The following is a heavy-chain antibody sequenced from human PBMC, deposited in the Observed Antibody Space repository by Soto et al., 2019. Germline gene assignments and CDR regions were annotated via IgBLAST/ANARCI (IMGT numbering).Heavy chain of an antibody. V-gene: IGHV3-21*04. D-gene: IGHD2-2*01. Sequence: GGSLRLSCAASGFTFRTYSMTWVRQAPGKGLEWVSSISGSSSHIYYADSVKDRFIISRDNGKNSLYLQMNSLRAEDTAVYYCARGESIVIVPAANGYWGQGTLVTVAS. CDR2: ISGSSSHI. CDR3: ARGESIVIVPAANGY. J-gene: IGHJ4*02. CDR1: GFTFRTYS.